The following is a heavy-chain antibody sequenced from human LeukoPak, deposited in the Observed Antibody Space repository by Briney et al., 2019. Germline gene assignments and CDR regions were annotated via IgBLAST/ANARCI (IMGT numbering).Heavy chain of an antibody. CDR3: AYKMATPGLDY. J-gene: IGHJ4*02. CDR2: ISSSTSTI. Sequence: GGSLRLSCAASGFTFSSYSMNWVRQAPGKGLEWVSYISSSTSTIYYADSVKGRFTISRDNSKNTLYLQMNSLRAEDTAVYYCAYKMATPGLDYWGQGTLVTVSS. V-gene: IGHV3-48*01. CDR1: GFTFSSYS. D-gene: IGHD5-12*01.